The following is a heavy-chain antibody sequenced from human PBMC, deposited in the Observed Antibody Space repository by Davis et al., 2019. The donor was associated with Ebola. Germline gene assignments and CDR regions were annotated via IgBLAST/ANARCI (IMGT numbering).Heavy chain of an antibody. CDR3: ARHYSGSYFWFDP. CDR1: GGSISAYY. D-gene: IGHD1-26*01. J-gene: IGHJ5*02. V-gene: IGHV4-59*08. Sequence: MPSETLSLTCTVSGGSISAYYWSWIRQPPGKALECIGYIYYSGSTNYNPSLKSRVTISVDTSKNQFSLKLSSVTAADTAVYYCARHYSGSYFWFDPWGQGTLVTVSS. CDR2: IYYSGST.